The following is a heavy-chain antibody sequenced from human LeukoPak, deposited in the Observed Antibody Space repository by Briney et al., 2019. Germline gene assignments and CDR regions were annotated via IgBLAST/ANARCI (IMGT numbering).Heavy chain of an antibody. J-gene: IGHJ4*02. CDR3: AKDPTTYGDYPYFDY. CDR1: GFAFSSYT. V-gene: IGHV3-21*01. Sequence: GGSLRLSCATSGFAFSSYTMNWVRQAPGKGLEWVSSISSSSIYRYSADSVKGRFTISRDNSKNTLYLQMNSLRAEDTAVYYCAKDPTTYGDYPYFDYWGQGTLVTVSS. CDR2: ISSSSIYR. D-gene: IGHD4-17*01.